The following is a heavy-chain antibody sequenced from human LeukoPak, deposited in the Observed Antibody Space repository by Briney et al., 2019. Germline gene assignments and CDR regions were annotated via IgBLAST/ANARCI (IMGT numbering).Heavy chain of an antibody. CDR3: ARAHYNSGWLDY. Sequence: GASVKVSCKASGGTFSSYAINWLRQAPGQGLEWMGRIIPILGTTNYAQKFQGGVTITADKSTSTAYMELSGLRSEDTAVYYCARAHYNSGWLDYWGQGTLLTVSS. CDR2: IIPILGTT. J-gene: IGHJ4*02. D-gene: IGHD6-19*01. CDR1: GGTFSSYA. V-gene: IGHV1-69*04.